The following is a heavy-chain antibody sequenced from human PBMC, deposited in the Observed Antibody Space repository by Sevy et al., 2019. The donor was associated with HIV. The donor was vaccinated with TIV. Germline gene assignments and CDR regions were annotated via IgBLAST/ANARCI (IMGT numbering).Heavy chain of an antibody. Sequence: ASVKVSCKVSGYTLTELSMHWVRQAPGKGLEWMGGFDPEDGETIYAQKFQGRGTMTEDTSTDTAYMELSSLRSEDTAVYYCATGKGSGDRKKYGMDVWGQGTTVTVSS. CDR2: FDPEDGET. D-gene: IGHD6-19*01. CDR1: GYTLTELS. V-gene: IGHV1-24*01. CDR3: ATGKGSGDRKKYGMDV. J-gene: IGHJ6*02.